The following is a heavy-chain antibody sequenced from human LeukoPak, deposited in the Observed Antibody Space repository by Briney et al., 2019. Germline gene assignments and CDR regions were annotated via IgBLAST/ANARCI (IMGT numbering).Heavy chain of an antibody. V-gene: IGHV3-23*01. D-gene: IGHD1-26*01. CDR3: SKGEPSVGTTWDC. Sequence: GGSLRLTCAASGFTVSSYVMSWVRQAPGKGLEWVSGISGSGGRTYSADSVKSRFTISRDNSKNTLYLQMSSLRAEDTAVYYCSKGEPSVGTTWDCWGQPTLVTVSS. CDR1: GFTVSSYV. CDR2: ISGSGGRT. J-gene: IGHJ4*02.